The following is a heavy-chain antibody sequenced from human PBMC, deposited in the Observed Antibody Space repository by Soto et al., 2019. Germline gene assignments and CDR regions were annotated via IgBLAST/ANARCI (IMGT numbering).Heavy chain of an antibody. V-gene: IGHV3-30-3*01. CDR3: ARCGYTSGWYCYFDL. CDR1: XXXXTXXX. CDR2: MSSDGTNE. Sequence: SRRXSCAXXXXXXTXXXXXXVRXAXGKGLEWVALMSSDGTNEHYADSVRGRFTVSRDNSRNTLFLQMNNLRTDDTAVYHCARCGYTSGWYCYFDLWALGTLVTVSS. D-gene: IGHD6-19*01. J-gene: IGHJ4*02.